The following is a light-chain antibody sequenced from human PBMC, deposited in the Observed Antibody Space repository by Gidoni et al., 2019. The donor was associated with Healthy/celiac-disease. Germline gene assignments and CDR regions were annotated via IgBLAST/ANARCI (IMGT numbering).Light chain of an antibody. J-gene: IGKJ1*01. V-gene: IGKV1-39*01. CDR2: AAS. CDR3: QQYYSTPWT. CDR1: QSISSY. Sequence: DMQMTQSPSSLSASEGDRVTITCRASQSISSYLNWYQQKPGKAPKLLIYAASTLQSGVPSRFSGSGSGTDFTLTISCLQPEDFATYYCQQYYSTPWTFGQGTKVEIK.